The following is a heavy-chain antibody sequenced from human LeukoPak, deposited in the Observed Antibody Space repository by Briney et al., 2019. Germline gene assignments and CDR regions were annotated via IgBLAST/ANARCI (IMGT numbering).Heavy chain of an antibody. V-gene: IGHV3-48*04. CDR1: GFTFSSYS. J-gene: IGHJ4*02. D-gene: IGHD3-16*01. Sequence: GGSLRLSCAASGFTFSSYSMNWVRQAPGKGLEWVSYISSSSSTIYYADSVKGRFTISRDNAKNSLYLQMNSLRAEDTAVYYCAREMLPWGMRGDDRDWGQGTLVTVSS. CDR2: ISSSSSTI. CDR3: AREMLPWGMRGDDRD.